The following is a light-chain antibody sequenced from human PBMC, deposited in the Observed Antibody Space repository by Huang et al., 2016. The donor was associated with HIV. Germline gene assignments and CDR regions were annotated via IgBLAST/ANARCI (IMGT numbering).Light chain of an antibody. CDR2: VAS. CDR3: QQYNNWPPLT. J-gene: IGKJ4*01. Sequence: EIVMTQSPVTLSVSPGERATLSCRASQSVNSNLAWYKQKPGQAPRLLIYVASTRATGIPARFSGSGSGTEFTLTISSLQSEDFAVYYCQQYNNWPPLTFGGGTKVEIK. CDR1: QSVNSN. V-gene: IGKV3-15*01.